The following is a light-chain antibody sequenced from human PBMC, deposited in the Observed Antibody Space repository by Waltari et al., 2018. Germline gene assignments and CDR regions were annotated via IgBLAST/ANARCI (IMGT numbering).Light chain of an antibody. CDR2: DVS. CDR3: RFYTSSSSGM. J-gene: IGLJ3*02. V-gene: IGLV2-14*03. CDR1: SSDVGENNY. Sequence: QSALTQPASGSGSPGQSITISCTGTSSDVGENNYVSWYQQHPGEAPKLIIFDVSSRNSGASAPFSRSNAGNTTSLTISGLRADNESDYYCRFYTSSSSGMFGGGTKLTVL.